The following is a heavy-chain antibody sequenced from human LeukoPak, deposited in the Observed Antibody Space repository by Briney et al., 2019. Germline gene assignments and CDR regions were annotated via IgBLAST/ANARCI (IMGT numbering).Heavy chain of an antibody. CDR3: ARASRDYYDSSGYLY. V-gene: IGHV1-18*01. Sequence: ASVKVSCKASGYTFTSYGISWVRQAPGQGLEWMGWISAYNGNTNYAQKLQGRVTMTTDTSTSTAYMELRSLRSDDTAVYYCARASRDYYDSSGYLYWGPGTLVTVSS. D-gene: IGHD3-22*01. J-gene: IGHJ4*02. CDR2: ISAYNGNT. CDR1: GYTFTSYG.